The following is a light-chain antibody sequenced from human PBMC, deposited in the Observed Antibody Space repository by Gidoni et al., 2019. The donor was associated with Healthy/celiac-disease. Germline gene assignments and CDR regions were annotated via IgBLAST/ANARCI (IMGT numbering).Light chain of an antibody. V-gene: IGKV4-1*01. CDR3: QQYYSTPWT. CDR1: QSVLYSSNNKNY. CDR2: WAS. Sequence: DIVMTQSPYSLAVSLGERTTINCKSRQSVLYSSNNKNYLAWYQQKPGQPPKLLIYWASTRESGVPDRFSGSGSGTDFTLTISSLQAEDVAVYYCQQYYSTPWTFGQGTKVEIK. J-gene: IGKJ1*01.